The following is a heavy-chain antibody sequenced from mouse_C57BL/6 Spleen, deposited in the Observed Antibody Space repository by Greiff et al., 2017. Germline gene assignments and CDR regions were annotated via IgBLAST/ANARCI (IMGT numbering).Heavy chain of an antibody. CDR1: GFTFSSYA. CDR2: ISDGGSYT. J-gene: IGHJ4*01. Sequence: EVKVVESGGGLVKPGGSLKLSCAASGFTFSSYAMSWVRQTPEKRLEWVATISDGGSYTYYPDNVKGRFTISRDNAKNNLYLQMSHLKSEDTAMYYCAREGDDYYAMDYWGQGTSVTVSS. D-gene: IGHD2-13*01. CDR3: AREGDDYYAMDY. V-gene: IGHV5-4*01.